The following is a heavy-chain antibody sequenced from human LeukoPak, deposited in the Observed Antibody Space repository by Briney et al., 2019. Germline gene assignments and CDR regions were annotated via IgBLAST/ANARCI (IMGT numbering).Heavy chain of an antibody. CDR1: GFTFSSYA. J-gene: IGHJ6*02. CDR3: ATIRSYQHTSMGGYYGMDV. D-gene: IGHD2-2*01. V-gene: IGHV3-23*01. Sequence: GGSLRLSCAASGFTFSSYAMSWVRQAPGKGLEWVSAISGSGGSTYYADSVKGRFTISRDNSKNTLYLQMNSLRAEDTAVYYCATIRSYQHTSMGGYYGMDVWGQGTTVTVSS. CDR2: ISGSGGST.